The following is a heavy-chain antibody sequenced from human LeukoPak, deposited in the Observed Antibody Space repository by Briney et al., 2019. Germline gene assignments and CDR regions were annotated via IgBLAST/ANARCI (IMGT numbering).Heavy chain of an antibody. CDR1: GFTFSSYA. CDR2: ITSSGNTI. D-gene: IGHD3-3*01. Sequence: PGGSLRLSCVASGFTFSSYAMNWVRQAPGKGLEWVSFITSSGNTIYYADSVKGRFTISRDNAKNSLYLQMNSLRAEDTAVYYCARGGDTIFGHSDYFDYWGQGTLVTVSS. J-gene: IGHJ4*02. V-gene: IGHV3-48*03. CDR3: ARGGDTIFGHSDYFDY.